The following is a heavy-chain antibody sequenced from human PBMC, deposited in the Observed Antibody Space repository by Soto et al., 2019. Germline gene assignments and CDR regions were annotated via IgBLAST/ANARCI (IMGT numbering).Heavy chain of an antibody. CDR1: GFTFSGSA. J-gene: IGHJ4*02. CDR2: IRSKANSYTT. CDR3: TRQSWLGYCSGGSCYFDY. Sequence: EVQLVESGGGLVQPGGSLKLSCAASGFTFSGSAMHWVRQASGKGLEWVGRIRSKANSYTTAYAASVKGRFTISRDDSKNTAYLQMNSLKTEDTAVYYCTRQSWLGYCSGGSCYFDYWGQGTLVTVSS. V-gene: IGHV3-73*01. D-gene: IGHD2-15*01.